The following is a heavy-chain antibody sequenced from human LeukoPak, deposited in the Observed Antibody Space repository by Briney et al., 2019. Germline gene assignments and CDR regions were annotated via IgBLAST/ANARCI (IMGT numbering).Heavy chain of an antibody. CDR1: GGTFSGDT. CDR3: ARDPPNCSSTSCYIRARDPYFDY. Sequence: SVKVSCKXSGGTFSGDTISWVRQAPRQGLEWMGRIIPILGIANYSQKFQGRVTITANKSTSTAYMELSSLRSEDTAVYYCARDPPNCSSTSCYIRARDPYFDYWGQGTLVTVSS. CDR2: IIPILGIA. J-gene: IGHJ4*02. D-gene: IGHD2-2*02. V-gene: IGHV1-69*04.